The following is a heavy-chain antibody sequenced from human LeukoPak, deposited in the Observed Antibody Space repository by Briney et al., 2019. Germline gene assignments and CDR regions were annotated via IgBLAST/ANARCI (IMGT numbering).Heavy chain of an antibody. J-gene: IGHJ6*02. D-gene: IGHD3-10*01. CDR3: ARDGIEYGSGNFYSNGMDV. CDR1: GYTCTSYA. V-gene: IGHV1-3*01. CDR2: INAGNGNT. Sequence: ASVTVSCKGSGYTCTSYAMHWVRHPPGQRLEWMGWINAGNGNTKYSQKLQGRVTMTTDTSTSTAYMELRSLRSDDTAVYYCARDGIEYGSGNFYSNGMDVWGQGTTVTVSS.